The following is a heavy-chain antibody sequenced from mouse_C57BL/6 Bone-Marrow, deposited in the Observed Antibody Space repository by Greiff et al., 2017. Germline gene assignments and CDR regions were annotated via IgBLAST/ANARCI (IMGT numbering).Heavy chain of an antibody. Sequence: QVQLQQSGPELVKPGASVKISCKASGYAFSSSWMNWVKQRPGKGLEWIGRIYPGDGDTNYNGKFKGKATLTADKSSSTAYMQLSSLTSEDSAVYFCARKAYYSNCVCYFDYWGQGTTLTVSS. CDR2: IYPGDGDT. CDR1: GYAFSSSW. D-gene: IGHD2-5*01. V-gene: IGHV1-82*01. J-gene: IGHJ2*01. CDR3: ARKAYYSNCVCYFDY.